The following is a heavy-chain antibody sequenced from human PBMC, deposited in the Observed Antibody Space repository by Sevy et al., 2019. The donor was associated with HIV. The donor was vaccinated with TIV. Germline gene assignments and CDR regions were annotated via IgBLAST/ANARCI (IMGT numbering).Heavy chain of an antibody. CDR3: ATSMVRGVIITSSSGWPPFDH. D-gene: IGHD3-10*01. CDR1: GFTFSSSA. J-gene: IGHJ4*02. Sequence: GSLRLSCAASGFTFSSSAMSWVRQAPGKGLEWVSGLSASGGSTYYANSVRGRFTISRDNSKNTLFLRMNSLRAEDTAVYYCATSMVRGVIITSSSGWPPFDHWGQGTLVTVSS. V-gene: IGHV3-23*01. CDR2: LSASGGST.